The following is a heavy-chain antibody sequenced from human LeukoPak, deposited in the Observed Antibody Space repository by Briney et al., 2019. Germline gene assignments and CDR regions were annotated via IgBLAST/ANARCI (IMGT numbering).Heavy chain of an antibody. D-gene: IGHD5-12*01. CDR3: ARSRRGFDI. V-gene: IGHV3-48*03. Sequence: GGSLRLSYAASGFTFSSYEMNSVRQAPGKGLEWVSYISSSGSTIYYADSVKGRFTISRDNAKNSLHLQMNSLRAEDTAVYYCARSRRGFDIWGQGTMVTVSS. J-gene: IGHJ3*02. CDR1: GFTFSSYE. CDR2: ISSSGSTI.